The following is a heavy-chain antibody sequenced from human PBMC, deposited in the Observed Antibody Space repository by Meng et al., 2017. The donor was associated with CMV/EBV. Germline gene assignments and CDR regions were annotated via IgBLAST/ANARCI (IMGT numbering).Heavy chain of an antibody. V-gene: IGHV1-2*02. CDR3: ARDCKAYYDFWSGQRGMDV. CDR2: INPNSGGT. CDR1: GYTFTGYY. D-gene: IGHD3-3*01. J-gene: IGHJ6*02. Sequence: ASVKVSCKASGYTFTGYYMHWVRQAPGQGLEWMGWINPNSGGTNYAQKFQGRVTMTRDTSISTAYMELSRLRSDDTAVYYCARDCKAYYDFWSGQRGMDVWGQGTTVTVSS.